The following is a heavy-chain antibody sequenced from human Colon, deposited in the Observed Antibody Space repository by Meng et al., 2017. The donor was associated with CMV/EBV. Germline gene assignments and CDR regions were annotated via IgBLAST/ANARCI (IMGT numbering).Heavy chain of an antibody. CDR3: AREARYSGDSGTSSAMDV. CDR1: GFTFSDYY. J-gene: IGHJ6*02. V-gene: IGHV3-11*04. CDR2: INSGGGTI. D-gene: IGHD2-2*01. Sequence: GGSLRLSCATSGFTFSDYYMSWIRQAPGRGLEWVAYINSGGGTIYAESVKGRFTISRDNAKTSLYLKMNSLRAEDTAVYYCAREARYSGDSGTSSAMDVWGQGTTVTVSS.